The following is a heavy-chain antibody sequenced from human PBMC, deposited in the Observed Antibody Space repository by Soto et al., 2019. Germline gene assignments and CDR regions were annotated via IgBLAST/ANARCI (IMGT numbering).Heavy chain of an antibody. D-gene: IGHD2-21*02. Sequence: SCPTLVNPTQTLTLTFIFSGFSLSTRGVGVGWIRQPPGKALEGLALIYWDDDKRYSPSLKSRLTITKDTSKNQVVLTMTNMDPVDTATYYCVHSRCGGDCLQSYSSHYYYGKDIWGQGTTVTFSS. CDR2: IYWDDDK. CDR1: GFSLSTRGVG. V-gene: IGHV2-5*02. CDR3: VHSRCGGDCLQSYSSHYYYGKDI. J-gene: IGHJ6*02.